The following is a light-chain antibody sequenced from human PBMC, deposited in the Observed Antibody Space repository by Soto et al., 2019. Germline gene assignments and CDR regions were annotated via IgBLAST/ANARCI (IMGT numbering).Light chain of an antibody. J-gene: IGKJ1*01. V-gene: IGKV3-20*01. CDR2: GVS. CDR3: QQYTDWPLT. Sequence: EVVMTQSPATLSVSPGERATLSCRASQSVTSNYLAWDQQNPGQAPRLLIYGVSSRAAGVPDRFSGSGSGTDFALTIGRLEPEDFAVYYCQQYTDWPLTFGQGTKVDI. CDR1: QSVTSNY.